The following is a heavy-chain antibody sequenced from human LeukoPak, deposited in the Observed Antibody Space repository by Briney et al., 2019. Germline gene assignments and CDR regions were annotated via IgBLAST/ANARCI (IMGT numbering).Heavy chain of an antibody. Sequence: GGSLRLSCAASGFTFSSYSMHWVRQTPGKGLEWVATISYDGSNENYADAVKGRFTISRDNSKNTLSLQMNSLRAEDTAVYSCARVLEGYESSGYGPDLGVEYWGQGTLVTVSS. CDR2: ISYDGSNE. J-gene: IGHJ4*02. CDR1: GFTFSSYS. D-gene: IGHD3-22*01. V-gene: IGHV3-30*04. CDR3: ARVLEGYESSGYGPDLGVEY.